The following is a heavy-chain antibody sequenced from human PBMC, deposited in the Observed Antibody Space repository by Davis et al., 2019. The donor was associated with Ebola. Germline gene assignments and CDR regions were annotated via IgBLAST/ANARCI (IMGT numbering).Heavy chain of an antibody. CDR3: AKNSGDGYSAAGF. CDR1: GFTFSSYA. D-gene: IGHD2-21*02. CDR2: ITGPGSTT. V-gene: IGHV3-23*01. Sequence: GESLKISCAASGFTFSSYAMSWVRQAPGKGLEWVSAITGPGSTTYYVASVKGRFTISRDNSKNTLYLQMNSLRAEDTALYSCAKNSGDGYSAAGFWGQGTLVTVSS. J-gene: IGHJ4*02.